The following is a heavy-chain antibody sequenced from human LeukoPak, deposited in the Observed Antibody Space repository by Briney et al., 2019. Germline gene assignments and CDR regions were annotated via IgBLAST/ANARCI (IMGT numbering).Heavy chain of an antibody. V-gene: IGHV3-23*01. D-gene: IGHD2-15*01. Sequence: GGSLRLSCAASGFDFSSYGMSWVRQSPGKGLEWVSTFSASSTSTYYADSVQGRFTISRDNSKSTLCLQMNSLRAEDTAVYYCAKQLGYCSDGSCYFPYWGQGTLVTVSS. CDR2: FSASSTST. CDR3: AKQLGYCSDGSCYFPY. J-gene: IGHJ4*02. CDR1: GFDFSSYG.